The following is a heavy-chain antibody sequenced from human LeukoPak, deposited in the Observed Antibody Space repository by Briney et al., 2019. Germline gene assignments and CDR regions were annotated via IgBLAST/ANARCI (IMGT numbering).Heavy chain of an antibody. CDR3: ARHTYGYDLYYFDY. CDR1: GYSMSSGYY. Sequence: ETLSLTCTVSGYSMSSGYYWGWIRQPPGKGLEWIGSIYHSGSAYYNPSLKSRVTISIDTSKNQMSLRVNSVTAADTAVYYCARHTYGYDLYYFDYWGQGTLVTVSS. J-gene: IGHJ4*02. D-gene: IGHD5-18*01. CDR2: IYHSGSA. V-gene: IGHV4-38-2*02.